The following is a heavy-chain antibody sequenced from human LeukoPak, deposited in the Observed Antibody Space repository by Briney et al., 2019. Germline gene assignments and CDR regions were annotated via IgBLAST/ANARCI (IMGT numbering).Heavy chain of an antibody. CDR3: ARHLGRGFDY. V-gene: IGHV4-59*08. CDR1: GGSISSYY. D-gene: IGHD3-10*01. Sequence: SETLSLTCTVSGGSISSYYWSWIRQPPGKGLGWIAYIYYTGSNNYNPSLKSRVTISVDTSKNQFSLKLSSVTAADTAMFYCARHLGRGFDYWGQGTLVTVSS. CDR2: IYYTGSN. J-gene: IGHJ4*02.